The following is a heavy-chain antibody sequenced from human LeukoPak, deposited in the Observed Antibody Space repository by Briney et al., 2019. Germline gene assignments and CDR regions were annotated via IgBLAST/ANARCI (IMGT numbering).Heavy chain of an antibody. CDR2: IWYDGSNK. Sequence: PGRSLRLSCAAFGFTFSNYGMHWVRRAPGKGLEWVAVIWYDGSNKYYADSVKGRFTISRDNSKNTLYLQMNSLRAEDTAVYYCAVTKYYFDSNGYYSFDNWGQGTLVTVSS. CDR3: AVTKYYFDSNGYYSFDN. D-gene: IGHD3-22*01. J-gene: IGHJ4*02. CDR1: GFTFSNYG. V-gene: IGHV3-33*01.